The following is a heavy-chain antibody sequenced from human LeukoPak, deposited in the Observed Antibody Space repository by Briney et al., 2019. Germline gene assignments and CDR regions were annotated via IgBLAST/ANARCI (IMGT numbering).Heavy chain of an antibody. V-gene: IGHV4-39*07. Sequence: SETLSLTCTVSGGSISSSSYYWGWIRQPPGKGLEWIGSIYYSGSTYYNPSLKSRVTISVDTSKNQFSLKLSSVTAADTAVYYCARDRRRGYSYGYDYWGQGTLVTVSS. CDR3: ARDRRRGYSYGYDY. J-gene: IGHJ4*02. CDR2: IYYSGST. CDR1: GGSISSSSYY. D-gene: IGHD5-18*01.